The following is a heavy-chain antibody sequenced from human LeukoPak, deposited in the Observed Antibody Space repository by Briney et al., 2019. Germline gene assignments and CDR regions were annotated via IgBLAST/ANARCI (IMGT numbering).Heavy chain of an antibody. CDR1: GFTFSRYA. V-gene: IGHV3-23*01. D-gene: IGHD2-2*01. Sequence: GGSLRLSCAASGFTFSRYAMTWVRQAPGKGLEWVSVISGNGDSTFYADSVKGRFTISRDNSKNTLFLQMNSLRAEDTAVYYCAKGVTASCYAALNFWGLGTLVTVSS. J-gene: IGHJ4*02. CDR2: ISGNGDST. CDR3: AKGVTASCYAALNF.